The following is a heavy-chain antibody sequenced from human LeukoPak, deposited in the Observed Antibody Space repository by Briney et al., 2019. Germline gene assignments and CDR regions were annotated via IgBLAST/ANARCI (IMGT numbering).Heavy chain of an antibody. CDR2: IKPKSGAT. CDR1: GYTCTGHF. CDR3: ARVREWEEISGAIPDYFDY. J-gene: IGHJ4*02. Sequence: GASVKVSCKASGYTCTGHFMNWVRQAPEQGLEWMGWIKPKSGATAYAQKFQGRVTMTRDTAINTAYLELSSLTSDDTAVYYCARVREWEEISGAIPDYFDYWGQGTLITVSS. V-gene: IGHV1-2*02. D-gene: IGHD3-3*01.